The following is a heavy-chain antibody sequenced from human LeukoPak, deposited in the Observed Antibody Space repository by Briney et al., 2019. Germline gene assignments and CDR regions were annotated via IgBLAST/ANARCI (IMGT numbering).Heavy chain of an antibody. V-gene: IGHV3-30*04. CDR3: ARVGDVTYYFDY. CDR1: GFTFSSYA. CDR2: ISYDGSNK. Sequence: PGGSLRLSCAASGFTFSSYAMHWVRQAPGKGLEWVAVISYDGSNKYYADSVKGRFTISRDNSKNTLYLQMNSLRAEDTAVYYCARVGDVTYYFDYWGQGTLVTVSS. J-gene: IGHJ4*02. D-gene: IGHD3-10*01.